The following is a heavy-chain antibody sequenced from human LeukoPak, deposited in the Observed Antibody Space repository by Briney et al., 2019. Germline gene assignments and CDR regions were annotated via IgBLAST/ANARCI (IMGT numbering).Heavy chain of an antibody. Sequence: SETLSLTCTVSGGSISSYYWSWIRQPAGKGLEWIGRIYTSGGTNYNPSLKSRVTMSVDTSKNQFSLKLSSVTAADTAVYYCASDGGSGYYGSGYFDLWGRGTLVTVSS. D-gene: IGHD3-22*01. V-gene: IGHV4-4*07. CDR2: IYTSGGT. CDR3: ASDGGSGYYGSGYFDL. J-gene: IGHJ2*01. CDR1: GGSISSYY.